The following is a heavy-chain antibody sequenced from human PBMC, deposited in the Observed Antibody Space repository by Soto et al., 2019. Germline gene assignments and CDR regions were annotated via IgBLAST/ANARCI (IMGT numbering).Heavy chain of an antibody. J-gene: IGHJ4*02. CDR3: ARGSSHLDY. CDR2: IIPKFDAP. V-gene: IGHV1-69*06. Sequence: QVQLVQSGAEVKKPGSSVKVSCKASGDTFSTFTFNWVRQAPGQGLGWMGRIIPKFDAPDFAQKFQGRVTITADKSTSTVYMDLRSLSSDDTAVYYCARGSSHLDYWGQGTLVTVSS. CDR1: GDTFSTFT.